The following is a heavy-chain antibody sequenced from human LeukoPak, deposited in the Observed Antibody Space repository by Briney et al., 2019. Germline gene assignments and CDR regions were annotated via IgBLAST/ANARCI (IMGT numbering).Heavy chain of an antibody. CDR1: GFTFSSSA. CDR3: AKGRNWNRNAFDI. CDR2: ISGSGGNT. J-gene: IGHJ3*02. D-gene: IGHD1-1*01. V-gene: IGHV3-23*01. Sequence: GGSLRLSCAGSGFTFSSSAMTWVRQAPGKGLEWVSAISGSGGNTYYADSVRGRFTISRDNPKNTLFLQMSSLRADDTALYYCAKGRNWNRNAFDIWGQGTILTVSS.